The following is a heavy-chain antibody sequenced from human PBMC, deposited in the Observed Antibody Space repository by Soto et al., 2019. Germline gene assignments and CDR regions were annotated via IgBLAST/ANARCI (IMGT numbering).Heavy chain of an antibody. V-gene: IGHV3-21*01. CDR2: IISSSSYI. D-gene: IGHD6-13*01. CDR3: ARDLGEQQLVRYCYYYYGMDV. J-gene: IGHJ6*02. CDR1: GFTFRSSG. Sequence: KTGGSLRLSCAASGFTFRSSGMNWFRKAPGKGLEWVSSIISSSSYIYYADSVRGRFTISRDNAKNSLSPQMNSRRAEHTAVYYWARDLGEQQLVRYCYYYYGMDVWGQGTTVTVSS.